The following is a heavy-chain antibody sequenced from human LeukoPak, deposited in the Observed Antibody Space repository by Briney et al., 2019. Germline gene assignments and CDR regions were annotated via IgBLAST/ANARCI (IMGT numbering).Heavy chain of an antibody. CDR1: GGTFSSYA. V-gene: IGHV1-18*01. Sequence: ASVKVSCKASGGTFSSYAISWVRQAPGQGLEWMGWISAYNGNTNYAQKLQGRVTVTTDTSTSTAYMELRSLRSDDTAVYYCARVSSSWYAPFDYWGQGTLVTVSS. CDR3: ARVSSSWYAPFDY. CDR2: ISAYNGNT. J-gene: IGHJ4*02. D-gene: IGHD6-13*01.